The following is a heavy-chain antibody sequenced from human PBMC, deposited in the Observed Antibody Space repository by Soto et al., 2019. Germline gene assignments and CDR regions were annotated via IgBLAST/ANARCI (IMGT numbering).Heavy chain of an antibody. D-gene: IGHD1-26*01. J-gene: IGHJ3*02. CDR3: ARVFPRATTDSWRRHYYVSLGCLDI. CDR1: GGTFSSYA. CDR2: IIPIFGTA. Sequence: SVKVSCKASGGTFSSYAISWVRQAPGQGLEWMGGIIPIFGTANYAQKFQGRVTITADESTSTAYMELSSLRSEDTAVYYCARVFPRATTDSWRRHYYVSLGCLDIWGQGTMVTVSS. V-gene: IGHV1-69*13.